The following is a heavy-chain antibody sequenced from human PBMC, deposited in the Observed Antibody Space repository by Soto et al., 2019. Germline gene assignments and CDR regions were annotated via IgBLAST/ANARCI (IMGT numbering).Heavy chain of an antibody. D-gene: IGHD3-3*01. Sequence: SETLSLTCTVSGGSISSSSYYWGWIRQPPGKGLEWIGSIYYSGSTYYNPSLKSRVTISVDTSKNQFSLKLSSVTAADTAVYYCARHVNDFWSGYNDPPRYYYYMDVWGKGTTVTVSS. CDR1: GGSISSSSYY. V-gene: IGHV4-39*01. J-gene: IGHJ6*03. CDR2: IYYSGST. CDR3: ARHVNDFWSGYNDPPRYYYYMDV.